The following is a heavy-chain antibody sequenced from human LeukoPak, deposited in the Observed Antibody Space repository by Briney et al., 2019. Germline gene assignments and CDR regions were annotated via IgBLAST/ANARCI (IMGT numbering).Heavy chain of an antibody. Sequence: GGSLRLSCVASGFTFSSYWMSWVRQAPGKGLEWVANIKQDGSEKYYVDSVKGRFTISRDNAKNSLYLQMNSLRAEDTAVYYCARDGDCSSTSCTFVDYWGQGTLVTVSS. J-gene: IGHJ4*02. V-gene: IGHV3-7*01. CDR1: GFTFSSYW. CDR3: ARDGDCSSTSCTFVDY. D-gene: IGHD2-2*03. CDR2: IKQDGSEK.